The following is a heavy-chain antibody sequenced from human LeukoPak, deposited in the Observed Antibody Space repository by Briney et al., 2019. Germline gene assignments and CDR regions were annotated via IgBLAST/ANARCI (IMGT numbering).Heavy chain of an antibody. J-gene: IGHJ4*02. V-gene: IGHV3-33*06. CDR1: GFSISNDV. CDR2: TLSEGSSR. D-gene: IGHD5-12*01. Sequence: PGRSLRLSCVMTGFSISNDVINWVRQAPGPGREWVGVTLSEGSSRVYADSGRGRFTMSSDNSKSTVYLQRIKPTAEDTAVYYCAKSGDTGFDFFDFWGQGTLVSVSS. CDR3: AKSGDTGFDFFDF.